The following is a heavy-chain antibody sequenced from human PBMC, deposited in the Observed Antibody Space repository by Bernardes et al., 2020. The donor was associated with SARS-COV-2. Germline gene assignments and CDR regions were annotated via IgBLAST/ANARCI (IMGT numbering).Heavy chain of an antibody. CDR2: IYSGGST. CDR1: GFTVSSHY. V-gene: IGHV3-53*01. J-gene: IGHJ4*02. Sequence: SLRLSCAASGFTVSSHYMSWVRQAPGKGLEWVSVIYSGGSTYYADSVKGRFTISRDNSKNTLYLQMNSLRAEDTAVYYCARVPPSVAGFDYWGQGTLVTVSS. CDR3: ARVPPSVAGFDY. D-gene: IGHD6-19*01.